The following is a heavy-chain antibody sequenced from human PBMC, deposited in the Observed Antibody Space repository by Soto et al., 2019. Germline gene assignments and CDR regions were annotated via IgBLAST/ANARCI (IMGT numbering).Heavy chain of an antibody. CDR3: ARPYCDRTSCYTDWFDP. Sequence: QVQLVQSGAEVKKPGASVKVSCKASGYSFSTYDINWVRQAAGQGLEWMGWVNPKSGNTDYAQRFRGTVTMTSTTSISTAYMELSALTPEDTAVYYCARPYCDRTSCYTDWFDPWGQGTLVTVSS. CDR2: VNPKSGNT. V-gene: IGHV1-8*01. D-gene: IGHD2-2*02. CDR1: GYSFSTYD. J-gene: IGHJ5*02.